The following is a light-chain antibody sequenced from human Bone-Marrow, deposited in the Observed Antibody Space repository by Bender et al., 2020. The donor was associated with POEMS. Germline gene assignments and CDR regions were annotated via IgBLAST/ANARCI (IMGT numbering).Light chain of an antibody. CDR3: AVWDDSLNGWV. CDR1: SSNIGPHA. CDR2: SSH. Sequence: VLTQPPSAPGPPGRRVTISCSGASSNIGPHAVNWSQHLPGTAPKLLIYSSHRRPSEVPDRFSGSRSGTSASLAISGLQSEDEADYYCAVWDDSLNGWVFGGGTKLTVL. J-gene: IGLJ3*02. V-gene: IGLV1-44*01.